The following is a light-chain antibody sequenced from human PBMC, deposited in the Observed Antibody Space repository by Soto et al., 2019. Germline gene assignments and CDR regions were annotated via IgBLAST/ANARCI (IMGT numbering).Light chain of an antibody. Sequence: QSVLTQPASVSGSPGPSITISCTGTSSDVGGYNYVSWYQQHPGKAPKLMIYDVSNRPSGVSNRFSGSKSGNTASLTISGLQAEDEADYYCSSYTSSSTNVVFGGGTKVTVL. CDR2: DVS. V-gene: IGLV2-14*01. J-gene: IGLJ2*01. CDR1: SSDVGGYNY. CDR3: SSYTSSSTNVV.